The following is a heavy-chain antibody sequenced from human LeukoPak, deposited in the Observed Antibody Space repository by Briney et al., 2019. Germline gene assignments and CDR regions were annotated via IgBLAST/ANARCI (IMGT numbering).Heavy chain of an antibody. D-gene: IGHD1-26*01. V-gene: IGHV4-59*02. CDR1: GGSVSSYY. CDR2: IYYSGST. J-gene: IGHJ3*02. CDR3: ARYIVSYPHDAFDI. Sequence: PSETLSLTCTVSGGSVSSYYWSWIRQPPGKGLEWIGYIYYSGSTSYNPSLKSRVTISVDTSKKQFSLKLSSVTAADTAFYYCARYIVSYPHDAFDIWGQGTMVTVSS.